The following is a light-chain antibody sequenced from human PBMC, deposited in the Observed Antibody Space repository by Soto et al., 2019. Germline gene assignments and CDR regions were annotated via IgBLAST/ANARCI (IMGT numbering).Light chain of an antibody. J-gene: IGKJ5*01. V-gene: IGKV1-39*01. CDR3: QQSHTSPYT. Sequence: DIQMTQSPSPLSASVGDRVTITCRASRGINIYLNWYQQKPGKAPKLVIYAASNLQSGVPSRFSGDGVGTHFTLTISSLQPEDFATYHCQQSHTSPYTFGQGTRLEMK. CDR1: RGINIY. CDR2: AAS.